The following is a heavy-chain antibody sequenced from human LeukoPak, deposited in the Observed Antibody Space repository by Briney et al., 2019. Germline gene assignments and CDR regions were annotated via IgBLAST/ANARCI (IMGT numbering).Heavy chain of an antibody. D-gene: IGHD6-19*01. CDR3: ARLLNGGWSTKEYYFDY. Sequence: PSQTLSLTCTVSGGSISSGGYYWSWIRQHPGKGLEWIGYIYYSGNTYYTPSLKSRVTMSVDTSKNQFSLKLSSVTAADTAVYYCARLLNGGWSTKEYYFDYWGQGTLVTVSS. CDR2: IYYSGNT. J-gene: IGHJ4*02. V-gene: IGHV4-31*03. CDR1: GGSISSGGYY.